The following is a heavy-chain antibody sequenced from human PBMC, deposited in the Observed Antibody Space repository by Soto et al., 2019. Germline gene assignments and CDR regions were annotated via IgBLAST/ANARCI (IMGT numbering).Heavy chain of an antibody. CDR2: INPSTGAT. CDR1: GYSFTDYY. J-gene: IGHJ6*02. V-gene: IGHV1-2*04. D-gene: IGHD2-21*02. Sequence: QVQLVQSGAEVKKPGASVKVSCKASGYSFTDYYMHWVRQAPGQGPEWLGWINPSTGATHFAQKFQGWVTMTRDTSISTAYMELSRLTSDDTAVYYCVRSPGDFRYGMDVWGQGTTVTVSS. CDR3: VRSPGDFRYGMDV.